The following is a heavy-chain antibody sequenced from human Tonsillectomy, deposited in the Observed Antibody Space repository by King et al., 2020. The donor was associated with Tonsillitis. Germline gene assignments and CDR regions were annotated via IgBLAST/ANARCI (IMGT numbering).Heavy chain of an antibody. D-gene: IGHD3-16*01. CDR3: ACQNAVAHAYDFDF. CDR1: GFTFSSYG. V-gene: IGHV3-30*02. Sequence: VQLVESGGGVVQPGGSLRLSCAASGFTFSSYGMHWVRQAPGKGLEWVAFIRYDGNNKYYADSVKGRFTISRDNSKNTLYLQMNSLSAVDTAVYHCACQNAVAHAYDFDFWGQGDPFTVSS. CDR2: IRYDGNNK. J-gene: IGHJ4*02.